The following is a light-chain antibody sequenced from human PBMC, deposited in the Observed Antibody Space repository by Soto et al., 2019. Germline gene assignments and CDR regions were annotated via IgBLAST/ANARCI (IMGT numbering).Light chain of an antibody. Sequence: QSVLTQPASVSGSPGQSITISCTGTSSDVGSYNLVSWYQQHPGKAPKLMIYEVSKRPSGVSNCFSGSKSGNTASLTISWLQAEDEADYYCCSYAGSSTHYVFGTGTKVTVL. CDR3: CSYAGSSTHYV. CDR1: SSDVGSYNL. V-gene: IGLV2-23*02. J-gene: IGLJ1*01. CDR2: EVS.